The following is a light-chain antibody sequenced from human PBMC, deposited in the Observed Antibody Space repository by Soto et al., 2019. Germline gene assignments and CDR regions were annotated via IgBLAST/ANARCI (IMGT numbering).Light chain of an antibody. CDR1: HSVSSR. CDR2: GAS. J-gene: IGKJ4*01. CDR3: QHYTNWPLT. V-gene: IGKV3-15*01. Sequence: EIVMTQSPATLSKSPGERATLSCRASHSVSSRLAWYQQKPGQAPRLLIYGASTRATGLPARFSGSGSGTEFTLTISSLQSEDFAVYYCQHYTNWPLTFGGGTKVDIK.